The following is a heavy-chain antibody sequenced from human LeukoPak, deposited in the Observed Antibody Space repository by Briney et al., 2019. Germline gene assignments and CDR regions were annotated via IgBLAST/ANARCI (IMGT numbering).Heavy chain of an antibody. CDR3: ARNHGSSGYYQNGFGY. D-gene: IGHD3-22*01. CDR1: GGSISSYY. V-gene: IGHV4-59*01. CDR2: IYYSGST. J-gene: IGHJ4*02. Sequence: SQTLSLTCTVSGGSISSYYWSWIRQPPGKGLEWIGYIYYSGSTNYNPSLKSRVTISVDTSKNQFSLKLSSVTAADTAVYYCARNHGSSGYYQNGFGYWGQGTLVTVSS.